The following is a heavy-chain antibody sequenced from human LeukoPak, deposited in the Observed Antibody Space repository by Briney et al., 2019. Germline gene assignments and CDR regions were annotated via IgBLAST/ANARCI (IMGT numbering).Heavy chain of an antibody. CDR1: GFTFGDYA. V-gene: IGHV3-49*04. D-gene: IGHD6-6*01. Sequence: PGRSLRLSCTASGFTFGDYAMSWVRQAPGKGLEWVGFIRSKAYGGTTEYAASVKGRFTISRDDSKSIAYLQMNSLKTEDTAVYYCTRVIRSSSRPPPPHHYYYYGMDVWGQGTTVTVSS. J-gene: IGHJ6*02. CDR3: TRVIRSSSRPPPPHHYYYYGMDV. CDR2: IRSKAYGGTT.